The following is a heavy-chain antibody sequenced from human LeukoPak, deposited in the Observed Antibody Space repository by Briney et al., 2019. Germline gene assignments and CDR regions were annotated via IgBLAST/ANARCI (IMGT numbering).Heavy chain of an antibody. J-gene: IGHJ2*01. CDR2: IYYSGST. D-gene: IGHD1-7*01. CDR1: GGSISSYY. Sequence: SETLSLTCTVSGGSISSYYWSWIRQPPGKGLEWIGYIYYSGSTNYNPFLKSRVTISVDTSKNQFSLKLSSVTAADTAVYYCARQGELLPGTTSSSYWYFDLWGRGTLVTVSS. V-gene: IGHV4-59*01. CDR3: ARQGELLPGTTSSSYWYFDL.